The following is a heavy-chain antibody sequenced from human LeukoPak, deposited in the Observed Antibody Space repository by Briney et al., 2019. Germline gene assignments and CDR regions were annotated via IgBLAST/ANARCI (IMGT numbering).Heavy chain of an antibody. J-gene: IGHJ5*02. V-gene: IGHV3-48*03. Sequence: GGSLRLSCAASGFTFSSHEMNWVRQLPGKGLEWVSYISSGGSTIYYADPVKGRFTVSRDNAKNSLYLQMNSLRAEDTALYYCARDVWFDPWGQGTLVTVSS. CDR3: ARDVWFDP. CDR2: ISSGGSTI. CDR1: GFTFSSHE.